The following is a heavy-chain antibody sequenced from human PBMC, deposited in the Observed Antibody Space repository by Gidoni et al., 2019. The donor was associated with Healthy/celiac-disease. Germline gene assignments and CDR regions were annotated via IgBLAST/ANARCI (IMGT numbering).Heavy chain of an antibody. D-gene: IGHD6-13*01. CDR1: GFSFSSYA. J-gene: IGHJ4*02. CDR3: ARDYLAAAGTVDY. Sequence: QVQLVESGGGVVQPGRSLRLSCAASGFSFSSYAMHWVRQAPGKGLEWVAVISYDGSNKYYADSVKGRFTISRDNSKNTLYLQMNSLRAEDTAVYYCARDYLAAAGTVDYWGQGTLVTVSS. CDR2: ISYDGSNK. V-gene: IGHV3-30-3*01.